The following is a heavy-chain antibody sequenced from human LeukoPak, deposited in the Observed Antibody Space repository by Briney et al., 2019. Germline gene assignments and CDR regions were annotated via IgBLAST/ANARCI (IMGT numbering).Heavy chain of an antibody. Sequence: GESLKISCKTSGYSFTRYWIAWVRQTPGKGLEWMGIIYPGDSDTRYSPSFQGQVTISADKSISTAYLQWSSLKASDTAMYYCARSVRGVISYDYWGQGTLVTVSS. CDR3: ARSVRGVISYDY. J-gene: IGHJ4*01. V-gene: IGHV5-51*01. CDR2: IYPGDSDT. CDR1: GYSFTRYW. D-gene: IGHD3-10*01.